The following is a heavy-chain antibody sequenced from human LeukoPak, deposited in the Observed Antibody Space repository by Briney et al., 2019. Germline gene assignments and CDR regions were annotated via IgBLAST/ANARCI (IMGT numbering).Heavy chain of an antibody. CDR1: GGSFIGNY. D-gene: IGHD2-15*01. CDR3: ARGRGGGYGGN. Sequence: PSETLSLTCAVYGGSFIGNYWSWIRQPPGKGLEWIGEINHSGDNNYNPSLKSRVTISVDTSKNQFSLKLSSMTAADTAVYYCARGRGGGYGGNWGQGTLVTVSS. V-gene: IGHV4-34*01. CDR2: INHSGDN. J-gene: IGHJ4*02.